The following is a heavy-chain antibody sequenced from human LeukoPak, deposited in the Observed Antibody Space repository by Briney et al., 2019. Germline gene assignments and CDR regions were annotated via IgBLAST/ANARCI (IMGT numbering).Heavy chain of an antibody. Sequence: GGSLRLSCAASGFTFSSYSMNWVRQAPGKGLEWVSSISSSSSYIYYADSVKGRFTISRDNAKNSLYLQMNSLRAEDTAVFYCARDGSVQEMATIPYETWGQGTLVTVSS. CDR3: ARDGSVQEMATIPYET. CDR1: GFTFSSYS. V-gene: IGHV3-21*01. CDR2: ISSSSSYI. J-gene: IGHJ5*02. D-gene: IGHD5-24*01.